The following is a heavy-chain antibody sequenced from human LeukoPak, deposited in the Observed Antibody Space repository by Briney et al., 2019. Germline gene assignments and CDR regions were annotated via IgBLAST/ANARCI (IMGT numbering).Heavy chain of an antibody. D-gene: IGHD3-10*01. CDR1: GGSINRSSYY. Sequence: PSETLSLTCTVSGGSINRSSYYWGWIRQPPGKGLEWIGSIYYSGSTYYNPSLKSRVTMSVDTSKNQFSLKLSSVTAADTAVYYCASLDAGYVARGVIRDWGQGTLVTVSS. CDR2: IYYSGST. J-gene: IGHJ4*02. V-gene: IGHV4-39*07. CDR3: ASLDAGYVARGVIRD.